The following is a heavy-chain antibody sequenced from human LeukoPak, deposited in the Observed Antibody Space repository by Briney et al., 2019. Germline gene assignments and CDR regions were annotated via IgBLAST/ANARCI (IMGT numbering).Heavy chain of an antibody. D-gene: IGHD6-6*01. CDR1: GGTFSSYA. CDR3: AWIAARPDLDY. CDR2: IIPIFGTA. J-gene: IGHJ4*02. V-gene: IGHV1-69*06. Sequence: ASVKVSCKASGGTFSSYAISWVRQAPGQGLEWMGGIIPIFGTANYAQKFRGRVTITADKSTSTAYMELSSLRSEDTAVYYCAWIAARPDLDYWGQGTLVTVSS.